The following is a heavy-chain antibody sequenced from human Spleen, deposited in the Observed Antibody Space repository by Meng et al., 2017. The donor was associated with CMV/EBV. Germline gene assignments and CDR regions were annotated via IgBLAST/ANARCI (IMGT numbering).Heavy chain of an antibody. V-gene: IGHV4-59*12. CDR2: IDYSGKT. J-gene: IGHJ4*02. CDR3: ARIIRDSSGWYGGYFDY. CDR1: GASMTSYY. Sequence: SETLSLTCSVSGASMTSYYWNWIRQPPGKGLEWIGYIDYSGKTNYSPSLRSRVTISVDRSKNQFSLRLSSVTAADTAMCYCARIIRDSSGWYGGYFDYWGQGTLVTVSS. D-gene: IGHD6-19*01.